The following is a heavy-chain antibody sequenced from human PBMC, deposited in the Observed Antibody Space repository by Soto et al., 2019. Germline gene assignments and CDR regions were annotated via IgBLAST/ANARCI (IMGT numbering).Heavy chain of an antibody. CDR3: ARTFADRSNSYYVDFDY. Sequence: GGSLRLSCAASGFIFSDHYMDWVRQAPGKGLEWVGRTRNRASDYTTEYAASVKGRFTISRDDSKNSLYLQMNSLKTEDTAVYYCARTFADRSNSYYVDFDYWGQGTLVTVSS. J-gene: IGHJ4*02. V-gene: IGHV3-72*01. CDR2: TRNRASDYTT. CDR1: GFIFSDHY. D-gene: IGHD3-10*01.